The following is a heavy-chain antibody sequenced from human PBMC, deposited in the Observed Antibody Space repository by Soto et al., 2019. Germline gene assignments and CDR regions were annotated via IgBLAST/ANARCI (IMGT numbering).Heavy chain of an antibody. V-gene: IGHV4-59*01. Sequence: SETLSLTCTASGGYISSYYWSWIRQPPGKGLEWIGYIYYSGSTNYNPSLKSRVTISVDTSKNQFSLKLSSVTAADTAVYYCARVWGGAFDIWGQGTMVTVSS. J-gene: IGHJ3*02. CDR3: ARVWGGAFDI. CDR2: IYYSGST. CDR1: GGYISSYY. D-gene: IGHD3-10*01.